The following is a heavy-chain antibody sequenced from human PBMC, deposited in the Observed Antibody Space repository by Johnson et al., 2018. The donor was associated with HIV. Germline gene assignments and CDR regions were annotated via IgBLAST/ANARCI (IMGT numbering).Heavy chain of an antibody. V-gene: IGHV3-23*04. Sequence: VQLVESGGGLVQPVGSLRLSCAASGFTFSSYAMSWVRQAPGKGLEWVSAISGSGGSTYYADSVKGRFTISRDNSKKPLYLQMNSLRAEDTAVYYFARGYILTGYSGAFDMWGQGTMVTVSS. CDR1: GFTFSSYA. CDR2: ISGSGGST. J-gene: IGHJ3*02. CDR3: ARGYILTGYSGAFDM. D-gene: IGHD3-9*01.